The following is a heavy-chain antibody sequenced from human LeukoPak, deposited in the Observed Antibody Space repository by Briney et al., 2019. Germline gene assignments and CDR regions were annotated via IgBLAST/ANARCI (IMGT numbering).Heavy chain of an antibody. Sequence: PSETLSLTCTVSGGSISSNSYYWSWIRQPPGKGLEWIGEINHSGSTNYNPSLKSRVTISVDTSKNQFSLKLSSVTAADTAVYYCARHTVRKDAFDIWGQGTMVTVSS. CDR1: GGSISSNSYY. CDR2: INHSGST. J-gene: IGHJ3*02. V-gene: IGHV4-39*01. CDR3: ARHTVRKDAFDI. D-gene: IGHD4-17*01.